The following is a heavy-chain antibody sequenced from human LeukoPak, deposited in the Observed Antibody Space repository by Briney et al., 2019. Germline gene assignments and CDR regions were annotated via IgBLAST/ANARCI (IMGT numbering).Heavy chain of an antibody. CDR2: IYYSGST. CDR3: ARDVGSSGDFDY. J-gene: IGHJ4*02. D-gene: IGHD6-19*01. CDR1: GGPISGYY. V-gene: IGHV4-59*13. Sequence: SETLSLTCTVSGGPISGYYWSWIRQPPGKGLEWIGYIYYSGSTNYNPSLKSRVTISVDTSKNQFSLKLSSVTAADTAVYYCARDVGSSGDFDYWGQGTLVTVSS.